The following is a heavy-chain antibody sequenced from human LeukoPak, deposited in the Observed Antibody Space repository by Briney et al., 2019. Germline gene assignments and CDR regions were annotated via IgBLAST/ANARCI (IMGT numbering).Heavy chain of an antibody. Sequence: GGSLRLSCAASGFTFSIYAMTWVRQAPGKGLEWVSAMSGSGGSTYYADSVKGRFTISRDNSKNTLYLQMNSLRAEDTAVYYCARELWQQPDYWGQGTLVTVSS. CDR2: MSGSGGST. D-gene: IGHD6-13*01. CDR3: ARELWQQPDY. V-gene: IGHV3-23*01. CDR1: GFTFSIYA. J-gene: IGHJ4*02.